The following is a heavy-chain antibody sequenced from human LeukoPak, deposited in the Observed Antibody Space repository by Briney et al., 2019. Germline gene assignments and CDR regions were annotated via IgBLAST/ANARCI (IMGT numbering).Heavy chain of an antibody. Sequence: GGSLRLSCVASGFTFSGYWVNWVRQSPGKGLEWVANIKQDGSEKYYVDSVKGRFTISRDNARSSLYLQMNSLRAEDTGLYYCARDPSRRYTYGYGDSWGQGTLVTVSS. CDR1: GFTFSGYW. V-gene: IGHV3-7*01. CDR2: IKQDGSEK. CDR3: ARDPSRRYTYGYGDS. D-gene: IGHD5-18*01. J-gene: IGHJ4*02.